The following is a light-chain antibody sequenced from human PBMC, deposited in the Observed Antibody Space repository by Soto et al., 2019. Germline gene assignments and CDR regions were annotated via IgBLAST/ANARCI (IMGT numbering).Light chain of an antibody. Sequence: QSVLTQPASVSGSPGQSITISCTGTGSDVGGYKYVSWYQHLPGKAPKLIIYDVSYRPSGVSNPFSGSKSGNTASLTISGLQPEDEADYYCSSYTTSNSRQTVFGTGPKFA. V-gene: IGLV2-14*03. CDR1: GSDVGGYKY. CDR2: DVS. J-gene: IGLJ1*01. CDR3: SSYTTSNSRQTV.